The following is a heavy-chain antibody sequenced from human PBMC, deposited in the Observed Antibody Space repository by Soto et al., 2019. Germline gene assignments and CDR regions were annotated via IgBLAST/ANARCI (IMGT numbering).Heavy chain of an antibody. CDR3: TRPCRYCNGGGPGNWFDP. Sequence: QVQLVESGGGLVKPGGSLRLSCAASGFTFGDYDMSSIRQAPGKGLEWVSYISNGGSSIYYADSVKGRFTISRDNAKRSVFLQMNSLRAEDTAVYYCTRPCRYCNGGGPGNWFDPWGQGTLVTVSS. CDR2: ISNGGSSI. CDR1: GFTFGDYD. D-gene: IGHD2-8*02. V-gene: IGHV3-11*01. J-gene: IGHJ5*02.